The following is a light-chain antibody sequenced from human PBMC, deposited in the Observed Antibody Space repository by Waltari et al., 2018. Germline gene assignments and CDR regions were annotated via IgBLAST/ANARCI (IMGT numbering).Light chain of an antibody. V-gene: IGLV2-14*03. Sequence: QSALTPPASVSGSPGQSLSVSCTGTSSAVGGYKYVSWYQHHPGKAPKLFIYDVAKRPSGVSDRFSGSKTGNTASLTISGLRAEDEAFYYCSSYSTTSAVVFGGGTKMTVL. CDR2: DVA. CDR3: SSYSTTSAVV. CDR1: SSAVGGYKY. J-gene: IGLJ2*01.